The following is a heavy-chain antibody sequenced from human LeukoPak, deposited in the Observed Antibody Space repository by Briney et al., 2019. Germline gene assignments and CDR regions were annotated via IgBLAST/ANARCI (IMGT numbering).Heavy chain of an antibody. J-gene: IGHJ4*02. CDR1: GGSISSSSYY. Sequence: SETLSLTCTVSGGSISSSSYYWGWIGQPPGKGREWIVSIYYSGRTYDNPSLKSRVTICVDTSKNKFSLKLSSVTAADTAVYYCARGTIVGPVPFEYWGQGTLVTVSS. D-gene: IGHD1-26*01. CDR2: IYYSGRT. V-gene: IGHV4-39*01. CDR3: ARGTIVGPVPFEY.